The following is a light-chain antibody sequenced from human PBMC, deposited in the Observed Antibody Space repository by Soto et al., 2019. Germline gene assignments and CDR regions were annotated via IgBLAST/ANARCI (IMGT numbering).Light chain of an antibody. V-gene: IGKV3-11*01. CDR2: DAS. J-gene: IGKJ5*01. CDR1: QSVSSY. Sequence: EIVLTQTPATLSVAPGERATLSCRASQSVSSYLAWYQQKTGQAPRILIYDASNRATGIPARFSGSGSGTDFTLTISSLEPEDFAVYYCQQRSNWPPITFGQGTRLEIK. CDR3: QQRSNWPPIT.